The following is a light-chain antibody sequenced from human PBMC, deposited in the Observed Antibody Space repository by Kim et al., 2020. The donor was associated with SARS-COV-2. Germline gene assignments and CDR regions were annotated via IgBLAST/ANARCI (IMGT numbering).Light chain of an antibody. V-gene: IGKV3D-15*01. Sequence: EIVMTHSPATLSLSPGERATLSCTASQSIGTDLAWYQHKPGQAPRLLIYHAFTRATGIPARISGSGSGTEFTLTISSLQSEDFAVYYCQQYNDWPLTFGGGTKVEIK. J-gene: IGKJ4*01. CDR2: HAF. CDR1: QSIGTD. CDR3: QQYNDWPLT.